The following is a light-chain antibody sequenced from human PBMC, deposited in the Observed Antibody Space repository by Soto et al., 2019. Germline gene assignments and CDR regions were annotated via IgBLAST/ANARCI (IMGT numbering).Light chain of an antibody. CDR3: QQSYSTLVT. CDR2: TAS. Sequence: DIQLTQSPSSLSASVGDRVTITWRASQNISIFLNWYQQKPGKAPKLLIYTASDLDTGVPSRISGGGSGTEFTLSISSLRPEDCATYYCQQSYSTLVTFGPATKVDI. CDR1: QNISIF. J-gene: IGKJ3*01. V-gene: IGKV1-39*01.